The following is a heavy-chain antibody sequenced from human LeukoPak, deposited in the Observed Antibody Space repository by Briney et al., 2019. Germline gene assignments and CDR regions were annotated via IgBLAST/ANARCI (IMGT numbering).Heavy chain of an antibody. V-gene: IGHV1-18*04. Sequence: ASVKVSCKASGYTFTSYGISWVRQAPGQGREWMGWISAYNGNTNYAQKLQGRVTMTTDTSTSTAYMELRSLRSDDTAVYYCARDQRRITMVRMDYWGQGTLVTVSS. CDR3: ARDQRRITMVRMDY. CDR1: GYTFTSYG. J-gene: IGHJ4*02. D-gene: IGHD3-10*01. CDR2: ISAYNGNT.